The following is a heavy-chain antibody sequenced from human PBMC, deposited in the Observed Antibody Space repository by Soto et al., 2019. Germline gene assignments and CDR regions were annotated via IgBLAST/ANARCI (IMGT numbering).Heavy chain of an antibody. CDR1: GYTFTSYG. D-gene: IGHD6-19*01. CDR2: ISAYNGNT. CDR3: ARDIDHSSGWPSPFDY. Sequence: QVQLVQSGAEVKKPGASVKVSCKASGYTFTSYGISWVRQAPGQGLEWMGWISAYNGNTNYAQKLQGRGTMSTATSTSTAYMELRSLRTDDTAVYYCARDIDHSSGWPSPFDYWGQGTLVTVSS. J-gene: IGHJ4*02. V-gene: IGHV1-18*01.